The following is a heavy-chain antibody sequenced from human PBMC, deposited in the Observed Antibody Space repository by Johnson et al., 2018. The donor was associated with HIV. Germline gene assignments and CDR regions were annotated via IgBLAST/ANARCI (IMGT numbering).Heavy chain of an antibody. CDR3: ARALKRIAAADDAFDI. CDR1: GFTFSDYY. D-gene: IGHD6-13*01. CDR2: ISSSGSTI. Sequence: QVQLVESGGGLVQPGGSLRLSCAASGFTFSDYYMSWIRQAPGKGLEWVSYISSSGSTIYYADSVKGRFTISRDNAKNSLYLQMNSLRAEDTVVYYCARALKRIAAADDAFDIWGQGTMVTVSS. V-gene: IGHV3-11*04. J-gene: IGHJ3*02.